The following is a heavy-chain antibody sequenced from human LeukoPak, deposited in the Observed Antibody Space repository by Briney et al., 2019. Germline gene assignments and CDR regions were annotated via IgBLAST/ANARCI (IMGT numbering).Heavy chain of an antibody. CDR1: GGSFSGYY. J-gene: IGHJ6*04. D-gene: IGHD6-13*01. CDR2: INHSGST. CDR3: ARKPVYSSTGYYTSSTWAV. V-gene: IGHV4-34*01. Sequence: SETLSLTCAVYGGSFSGYYWSWIRQPPGKGLEWIGEINHSGSTNYNPSLKSRVTISVDTSKNQFSLKLSSVTAADTAVYYCARKPVYSSTGYYTSSTWAVWGKGPTVPVPP.